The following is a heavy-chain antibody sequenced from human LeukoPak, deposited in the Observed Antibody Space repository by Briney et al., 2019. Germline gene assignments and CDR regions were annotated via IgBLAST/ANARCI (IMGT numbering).Heavy chain of an antibody. CDR2: ISYTGST. Sequence: PSETLSLTCSVSGGSIGSSSFYWGWIRQPPGKGLEWIGSISYTGSTYYNPSLKSRVTISVDTSKNQFSLKLSSVTAADTAVYYCARGRKTYYHGSGSYYTPKGVPPNWFDPWGQGTLVTVSS. V-gene: IGHV4-39*07. CDR1: GGSIGSSSFY. D-gene: IGHD3-10*01. CDR3: ARGRKTYYHGSGSYYTPKGVPPNWFDP. J-gene: IGHJ5*02.